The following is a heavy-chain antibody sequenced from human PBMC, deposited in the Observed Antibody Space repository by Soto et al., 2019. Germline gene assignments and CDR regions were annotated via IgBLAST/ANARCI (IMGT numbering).Heavy chain of an antibody. CDR1: GFAFSSYA. CDR2: ISYDGNYI. D-gene: IGHD3-16*01. V-gene: IGHV3-30*18. Sequence: GGSLRLSCEASGFAFSSYAMHWVRQAPGKGLEWVGVISYDGNYIYYADSVKGRFTISRDNSKNTLYVQVNSLRPEDTAVYYCAKGILSATIGPYAMDVWGQGTTVTVSS. CDR3: AKGILSATIGPYAMDV. J-gene: IGHJ6*02.